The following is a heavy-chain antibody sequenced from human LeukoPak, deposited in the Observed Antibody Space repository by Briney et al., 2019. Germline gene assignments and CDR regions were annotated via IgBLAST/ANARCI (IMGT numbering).Heavy chain of an antibody. CDR1: GGSISSYY. V-gene: IGHV4-59*01. Sequence: SETLSLTCTVSGGSISSYYWSWIRQPPGKGLGWIGYIYYSGSTNYNPSLKSRVTISVDTSKNQFSLKLSSVTAADTAVYYCARSARRVGAYDYWGQGTLVTVSS. D-gene: IGHD1-26*01. CDR3: ARSARRVGAYDY. CDR2: IYYSGST. J-gene: IGHJ4*02.